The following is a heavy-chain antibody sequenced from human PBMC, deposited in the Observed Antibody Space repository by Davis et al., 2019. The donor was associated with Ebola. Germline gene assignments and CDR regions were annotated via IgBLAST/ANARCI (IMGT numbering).Heavy chain of an antibody. J-gene: IGHJ4*02. Sequence: GESLKISCAASGFTFSSFWMSWVRQAPGKGLEWVASIKQDGSEKYYVDSVKGRCTISRDNAKNSLYLQMNSLRAEDTAVYYCASRELGGSSDYWGQGTLVTVSS. CDR2: IKQDGSEK. V-gene: IGHV3-7*01. CDR1: GFTFSSFW. CDR3: ASRELGGSSDY. D-gene: IGHD1-26*01.